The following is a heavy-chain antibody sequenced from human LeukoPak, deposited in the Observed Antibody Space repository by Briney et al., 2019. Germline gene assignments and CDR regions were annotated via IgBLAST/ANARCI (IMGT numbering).Heavy chain of an antibody. CDR3: ARAWYYYDSSGYYPFDY. CDR2: INDSGST. V-gene: IGHV4-34*01. CDR1: GGSFSGYY. Sequence: SETLSLTCAVYGGSFSGYYWSWIRQPPGKGLGWIGEINDSGSTNYNPSLKSRLTISVDTSKNQFSLKLSSVTAADTAVYYCARAWYYYDSSGYYPFDYWGQGTLVTVSS. J-gene: IGHJ4*02. D-gene: IGHD3-22*01.